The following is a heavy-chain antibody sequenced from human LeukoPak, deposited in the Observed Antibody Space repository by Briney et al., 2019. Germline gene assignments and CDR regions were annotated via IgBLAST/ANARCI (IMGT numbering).Heavy chain of an antibody. D-gene: IGHD1-26*01. CDR3: AREYDIVGATRSSNFDY. CDR2: ISYDGSNK. V-gene: IGHV3-30*03. CDR1: GFTFSSYG. J-gene: IGHJ4*02. Sequence: TGGSLRLSCAASGFTFSSYGMHWVRQAPGKGLEWVAVISYDGSNKYYADSVKGRFTISRDNSKNTLYLQMNSLRAEDTAVYYCAREYDIVGATRSSNFDYWGQGTLVTVSS.